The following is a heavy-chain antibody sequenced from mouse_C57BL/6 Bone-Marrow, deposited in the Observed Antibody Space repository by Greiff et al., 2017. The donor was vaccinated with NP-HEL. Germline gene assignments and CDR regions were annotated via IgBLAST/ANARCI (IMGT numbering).Heavy chain of an antibody. CDR1: GFTFSDAW. CDR3: TRRTLYYDYDEAMDY. CDR2: IRNKANNHAT. Sequence: EVKVEESGGGLVQPGGSMKLSCAASGFTFSDAWMDWVRQSPEKGLEWVAEIRNKANNHATYYAESVKGRFTISRDDSKSSVYLQMNSLRAEDTGIYYCTRRTLYYDYDEAMDYWGQGTSVTVSS. J-gene: IGHJ4*01. V-gene: IGHV6-6*01. D-gene: IGHD2-4*01.